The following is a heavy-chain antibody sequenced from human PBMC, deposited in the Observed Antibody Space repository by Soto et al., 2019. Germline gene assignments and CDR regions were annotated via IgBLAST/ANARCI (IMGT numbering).Heavy chain of an antibody. Sequence: ASVKVSCKASGYTFTSYDINWVRQATGQGLEWMGWMNPNSGNTGYAQKFQGRVTMTRNTSISTAYMELSSLRSEDTAVYYCARVGASGYYRGDAFDIWGQGTMVTVSS. D-gene: IGHD3-3*01. J-gene: IGHJ3*02. CDR1: GYTFTSYD. CDR3: ARVGASGYYRGDAFDI. V-gene: IGHV1-8*01. CDR2: MNPNSGNT.